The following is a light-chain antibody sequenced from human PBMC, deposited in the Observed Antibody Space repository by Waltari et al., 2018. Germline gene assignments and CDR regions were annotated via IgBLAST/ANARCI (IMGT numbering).Light chain of an antibody. CDR1: SSNIGAGYD. V-gene: IGLV1-40*01. CDR2: GNR. Sequence: QSGLTQPPSVSGAPGQRVTISCTGSSSNIGAGYDVHWYQLLPGTAPKLLIYGNRSGPSWVPDRCSGSKSGTSASLAITGRQAEDEAGYYCQSYDSSLSGSVFGGGTKLTVL. J-gene: IGLJ2*01. CDR3: QSYDSSLSGSV.